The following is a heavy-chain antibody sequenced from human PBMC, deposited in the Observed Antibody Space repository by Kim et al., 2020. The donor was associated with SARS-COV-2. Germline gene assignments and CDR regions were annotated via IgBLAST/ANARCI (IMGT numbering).Heavy chain of an antibody. CDR1: GFTFSSYA. CDR2: ISGSGGST. Sequence: GGSLRLSCAASGFTFSSYAMSWVRQAPGKGLEWVSAISGSGGSTYYADSVKGRFTISRDNSKNTLYLQMNSLRAEDTAVYYCAKDAVRMVRGVIIKSLSGYFDYWGQGTLVTVSS. D-gene: IGHD3-10*01. V-gene: IGHV3-23*01. J-gene: IGHJ4*02. CDR3: AKDAVRMVRGVIIKSLSGYFDY.